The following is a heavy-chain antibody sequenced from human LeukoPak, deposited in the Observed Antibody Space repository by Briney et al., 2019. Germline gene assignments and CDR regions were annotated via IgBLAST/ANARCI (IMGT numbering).Heavy chain of an antibody. J-gene: IGHJ4*02. CDR3: ARDAPMVRPY. V-gene: IGHV3-48*03. CDR2: ISSSGSTI. CDR1: GFTFSSYE. Sequence: GGSLRLSCAASGFTFSSYEMNWVRQAPGKGLEWVSYISSSGSTIYYADSVKGRFTISRDNAKNSLYLQMNSLRAEDTAVYYCARDAPMVRPYWGQGTLVTVSS. D-gene: IGHD3-10*01.